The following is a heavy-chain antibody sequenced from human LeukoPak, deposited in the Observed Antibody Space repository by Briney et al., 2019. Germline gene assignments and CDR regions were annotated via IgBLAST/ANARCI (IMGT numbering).Heavy chain of an antibody. CDR1: GYTFTGYY. Sequence: ASVKVSCKASGYTFTGYYMHWVRQAPGQRLEWMGWINAGNGNTKYSQEFQGRVTITRDTSASTACMELSSLRSEDMAVYYCAREYSGNFDYWGQGTLVTVSS. V-gene: IGHV1-3*03. CDR3: AREYSGNFDY. J-gene: IGHJ4*02. D-gene: IGHD1-26*01. CDR2: INAGNGNT.